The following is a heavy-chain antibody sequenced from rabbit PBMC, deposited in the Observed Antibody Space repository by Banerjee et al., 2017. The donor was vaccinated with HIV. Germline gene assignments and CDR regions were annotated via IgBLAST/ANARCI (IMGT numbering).Heavy chain of an antibody. V-gene: IGHV1S40*01. CDR1: GFSFSSVYD. D-gene: IGHD4-2*01. CDR2: IGTADGNT. CDR3: ARRADYAGGGNFNL. Sequence: QSLVEYGGDLVQPEGSLTLTCTASGFSFSSVYDMCWVRQAPGKGLEWIACIGTADGNTFYANWAKGRFTISKTPSTTVTLQMTSLTAADTTTYFCARRADYAGGGNFNLWGPGTLVTVS. J-gene: IGHJ4*01.